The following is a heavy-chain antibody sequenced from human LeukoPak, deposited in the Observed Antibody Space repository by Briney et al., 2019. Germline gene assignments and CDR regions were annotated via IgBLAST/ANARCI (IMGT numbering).Heavy chain of an antibody. Sequence: PGGSLRLSCAASGFTFSSYAMHWVRQAPGKGLEWVAVISYDGSNKYYADSVKGRFTISRDNSKNTLYLQMNSLRAEDTAVYYCARDGIAARARYYFDYWGQGTLVTVSS. CDR3: ARDGIAARARYYFDY. V-gene: IGHV3-30-3*01. J-gene: IGHJ4*02. CDR2: ISYDGSNK. CDR1: GFTFSSYA. D-gene: IGHD6-13*01.